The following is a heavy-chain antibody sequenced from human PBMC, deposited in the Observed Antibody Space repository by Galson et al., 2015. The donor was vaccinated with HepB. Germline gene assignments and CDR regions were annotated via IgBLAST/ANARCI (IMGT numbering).Heavy chain of an antibody. CDR1: GFTFSNAW. J-gene: IGHJ4*02. CDR3: TTVGLWPTSGGVIASALPGY. CDR2: IKSKTDGGTT. Sequence: SLRLSCAASGFTFSNAWMSWVRQAPGKGLEWVGRIKSKTDGGTTDYAAPVKGRFTISRDDSKNTLYLQMNSLKTEDTAVYYCTTVGLWPTSGGVIASALPGYWGQGTLVTVSS. V-gene: IGHV3-15*01. D-gene: IGHD3-16*02.